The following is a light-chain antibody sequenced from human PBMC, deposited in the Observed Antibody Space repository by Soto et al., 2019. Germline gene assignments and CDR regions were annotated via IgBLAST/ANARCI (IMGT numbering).Light chain of an antibody. V-gene: IGLV2-14*01. CDR2: EVS. CDR1: SGDVDGYNY. Sequence: QSVLTQPASVSGSPGQSITISCTGTSGDVDGYNYVSWYQQHPGKAPKLMIYEVSNRPSGVSNRFSGSKSGNTASLTISGLQDEDEADYYCSTYAGSSNVFGTGTKVTAL. J-gene: IGLJ1*01. CDR3: STYAGSSNV.